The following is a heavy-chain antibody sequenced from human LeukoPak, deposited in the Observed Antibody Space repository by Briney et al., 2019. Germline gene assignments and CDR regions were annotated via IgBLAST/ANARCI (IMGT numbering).Heavy chain of an antibody. J-gene: IGHJ6*03. Sequence: PGGSLRLSCAASGFTFSKYWMLWLRQAPGKGLESVSRINTDGTVTTYADSVKGRFTVSRDNADNTMFLQMNSVRDEDTAVYYCATTRAPSNGRVLYYMDVWGKGTTVTVSS. CDR1: GFTFSKYW. D-gene: IGHD1-1*01. CDR2: INTDGTVT. CDR3: ATTRAPSNGRVLYYMDV. V-gene: IGHV3-74*01.